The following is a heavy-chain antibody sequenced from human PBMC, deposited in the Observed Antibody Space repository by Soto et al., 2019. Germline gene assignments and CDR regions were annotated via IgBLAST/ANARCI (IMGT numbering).Heavy chain of an antibody. D-gene: IGHD6-19*01. CDR2: IWYDGSNK. J-gene: IGHJ4*02. Sequence: WVAVIWYDGSNKYYADSVKGRFTISRDNSKNTLYLQMNSLRVEDTAVYYCARDRYSSGWYDLDYWGQGTLVTVSS. CDR3: ARDRYSSGWYDLDY. V-gene: IGHV3-33*01.